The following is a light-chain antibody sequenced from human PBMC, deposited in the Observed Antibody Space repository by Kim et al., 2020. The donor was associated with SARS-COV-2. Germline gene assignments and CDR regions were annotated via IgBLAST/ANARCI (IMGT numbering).Light chain of an antibody. CDR1: QDIANS. V-gene: IGKV1-27*01. CDR2: AAS. J-gene: IGKJ1*01. CDR3: QKYNSAPWT. Sequence: PSLGDRVTIPCRATQDIANSLAWYQQKPGKVPQVLIYAASTLQSGVPSRFSGSGSGTEFTLTIDSLQTEDVATYYCQKYNSAPWTFGPGTKVEIK.